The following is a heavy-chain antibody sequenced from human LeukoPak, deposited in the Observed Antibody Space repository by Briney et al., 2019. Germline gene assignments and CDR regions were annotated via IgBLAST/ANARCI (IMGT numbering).Heavy chain of an antibody. J-gene: IGHJ6*02. CDR3: ASQYDSSGYYYYYYGMDV. V-gene: IGHV3-23*01. Sequence: GGSLRLSCAASGFTFSSYAMSWVRQAPGKGLEWVSAISGSGGSTYYADSVKGRFTISRDNSKNTLYLQMNSLRAEDTAVYYCASQYDSSGYYYYYYGMDVWGQGTTVTVSS. CDR1: GFTFSSYA. D-gene: IGHD3-22*01. CDR2: ISGSGGST.